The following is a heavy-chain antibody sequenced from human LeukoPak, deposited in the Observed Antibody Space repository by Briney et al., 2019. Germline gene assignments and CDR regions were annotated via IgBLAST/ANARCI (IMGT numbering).Heavy chain of an antibody. CDR2: INHSGST. Sequence: SETLSLTCAVYGGSFSGYYWSWIRQPPGKGLGWIGEINHSGSTNYNPSLKSRVTISVDTSKNQFSLKLSSVTAADTAVYYCARGLIAARFGYWGQGTLVTVSS. CDR3: ARGLIAARFGY. V-gene: IGHV4-34*01. D-gene: IGHD6-6*01. J-gene: IGHJ4*02. CDR1: GGSFSGYY.